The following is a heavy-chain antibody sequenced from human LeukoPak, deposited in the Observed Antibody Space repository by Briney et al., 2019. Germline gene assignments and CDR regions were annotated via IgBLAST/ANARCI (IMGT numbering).Heavy chain of an antibody. CDR1: GFTFSSYA. Sequence: AGGSLRLSCAASGFTFSSYAMSWVRQAPGKGLEWVSAISGSGGSTYYADSVKGRFTISRDNSKNTLYLQMNSLRAEDTAVYYCANPLEWLFPFDYWGQGTLVAVSS. J-gene: IGHJ4*02. D-gene: IGHD3-3*01. V-gene: IGHV3-23*01. CDR2: ISGSGGST. CDR3: ANPLEWLFPFDY.